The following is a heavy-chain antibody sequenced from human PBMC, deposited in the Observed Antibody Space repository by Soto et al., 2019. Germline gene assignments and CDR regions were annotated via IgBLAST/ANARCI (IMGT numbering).Heavy chain of an antibody. CDR2: IYPGDSDT. CDR1: GYSFTSYW. D-gene: IGHD4-17*01. CDR3: ARTYGDYEYYYGMDV. Sequence: GESLKISCKGSGYSFTSYWIGWVRQMPGKGLEWMGIIYPGDSDTRYSPSFQGQVTISADKSISTAYLQWSSLKASDTAMYYCARTYGDYEYYYGMDVWGQGTTVTVSS. J-gene: IGHJ6*02. V-gene: IGHV5-51*01.